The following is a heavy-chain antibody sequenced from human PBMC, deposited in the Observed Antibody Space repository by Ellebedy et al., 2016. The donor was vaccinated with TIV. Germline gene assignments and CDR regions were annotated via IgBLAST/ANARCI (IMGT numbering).Heavy chain of an antibody. Sequence: SETLSLTXTVSGDSITTSTYYWVWIRQPPGKGLEWIGSIQYSGNAHYKSSLRSRVAMSVDRSKNQFSLKLSSVTAADTAVYYCARRRPVAGAVGWGYNMDVWGQGTTVTVS. V-gene: IGHV4-39*01. CDR1: GDSITTSTYY. D-gene: IGHD3-10*01. CDR3: ARRRPVAGAVGWGYNMDV. J-gene: IGHJ6*02. CDR2: IQYSGNA.